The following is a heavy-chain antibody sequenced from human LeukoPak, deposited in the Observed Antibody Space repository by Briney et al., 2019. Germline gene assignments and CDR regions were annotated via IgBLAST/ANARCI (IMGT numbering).Heavy chain of an antibody. D-gene: IGHD2-8*01. CDR1: GFTFSSYW. CDR3: ARHPTLYLE. CDR2: INSDGSST. J-gene: IGHJ4*02. V-gene: IGHV3-74*01. Sequence: GGSLRLSCAASGFTFSSYWMHWVRQAPGKGLVWVSRINSDGSSTSYADSVKGRITISRDNANNTLYLQMSILLAEDTAVYYCARHPTLYLEWGRGTLVTVSS.